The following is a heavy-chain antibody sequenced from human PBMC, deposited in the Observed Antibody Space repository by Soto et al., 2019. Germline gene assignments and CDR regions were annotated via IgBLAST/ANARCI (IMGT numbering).Heavy chain of an antibody. J-gene: IGHJ6*02. CDR1: GFTFTSSA. V-gene: IGHV1-58*01. CDR3: AAGGRGDYAGMDV. D-gene: IGHD3-16*01. Sequence: VASVKVSCKASGFTFTSSAVQWVRQARGQRLEWIGWIVVGSGNTNYAQKFQERVTITRDMSTSTAYMELSSLRSEDTAVYYCAAGGRGDYAGMDVWGQGITVTVSS. CDR2: IVVGSGNT.